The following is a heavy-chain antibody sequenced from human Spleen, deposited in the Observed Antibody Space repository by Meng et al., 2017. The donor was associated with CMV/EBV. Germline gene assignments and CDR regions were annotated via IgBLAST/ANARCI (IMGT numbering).Heavy chain of an antibody. CDR1: TFNFSRYS. Sequence: GGSLRLSCAASTFNFSRYSMNWVRQAPGKGLEWVSSISSSSSYIYYADSVKGRFTISRDNAKNSLYLQMNSLRAEETAVYYCARGGAGDDYWGQGTLVTVSS. J-gene: IGHJ4*02. V-gene: IGHV3-21*01. CDR2: ISSSSSYI. D-gene: IGHD3-16*01. CDR3: ARGGAGDDY.